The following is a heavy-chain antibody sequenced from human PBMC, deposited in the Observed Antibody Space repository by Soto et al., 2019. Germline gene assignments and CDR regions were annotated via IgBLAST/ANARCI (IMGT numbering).Heavy chain of an antibody. V-gene: IGHV1-69*06. CDR2: IIPIFGTA. CDR1: GGTFSSYA. CDR3: ARASPRGPVSALYYFDY. D-gene: IGHD3-16*01. Sequence: SVKVSCKASGGTFSSYAISWVRQAPGQGLEWMGGIIPIFGTANYAKKFQGRVTITADKSTSTAYMELSSLRSEDTAVYYCARASPRGPVSALYYFDYWGQGTMVTVSS. J-gene: IGHJ4*02.